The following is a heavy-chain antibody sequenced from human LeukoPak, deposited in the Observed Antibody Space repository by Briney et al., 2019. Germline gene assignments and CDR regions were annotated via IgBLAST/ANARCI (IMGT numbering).Heavy chain of an antibody. D-gene: IGHD5-18*01. CDR2: IKSDGSTT. J-gene: IGHJ4*02. Sequence: GGSLRLSCAASGFTFSSYWMHWVRQAPGKGLVWVSRIKSDGSTTTYADSVKGRFTISRDNAKNTLYLQMNSLRAEDTAVYYCAKVVDTHFDYWGQGTLVTVSS. CDR3: AKVVDTHFDY. CDR1: GFTFSSYW. V-gene: IGHV3-74*01.